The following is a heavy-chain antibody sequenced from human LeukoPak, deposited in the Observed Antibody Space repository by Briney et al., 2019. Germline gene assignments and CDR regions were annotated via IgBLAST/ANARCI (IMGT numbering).Heavy chain of an antibody. J-gene: IGHJ4*02. CDR3: ARHGIYSNSALDY. V-gene: IGHV4-39*01. D-gene: IGHD6-6*01. Sequence: PSEILSLTCTVSGGXISSSSYNWGWIRQPPGKWLEWIGTIYYRGSAYYNPALKSRVTISIDTSKNQFSLKVNSVTAADTAIYYCARHGIYSNSALDYWGQGTLVTVSS. CDR2: IYYRGSA. CDR1: GGXISSSSYN.